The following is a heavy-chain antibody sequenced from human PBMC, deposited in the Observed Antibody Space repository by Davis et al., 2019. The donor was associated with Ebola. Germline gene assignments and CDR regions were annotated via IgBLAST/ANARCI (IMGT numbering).Heavy chain of an antibody. D-gene: IGHD2-21*02. CDR1: GYTFTGYY. V-gene: IGHV1-24*01. CDR3: ARDGAVVTAINYYYYYGMDV. Sequence: AASVKVSCKASGYTFTGYYMHWVRQAPGKGLEWMGYFDPEDGEAIYAQNFQGRVTMTEDTSTNTAYMELSGLRSEDTAVYYCARDGAVVTAINYYYYYGMDVWGKGTTVTASS. J-gene: IGHJ6*04. CDR2: FDPEDGEA.